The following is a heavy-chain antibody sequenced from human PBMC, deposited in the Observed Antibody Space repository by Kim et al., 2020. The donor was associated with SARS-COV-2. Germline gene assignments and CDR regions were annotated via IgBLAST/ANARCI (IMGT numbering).Heavy chain of an antibody. CDR3: AADYYGSGSYPY. V-gene: IGHV1-3*01. J-gene: IGHJ4*02. Sequence: KYSQKFQGRVTITRDTSASTAYMELSSLRSEDTAVYYCAADYYGSGSYPYWGQGTLVTVSS. D-gene: IGHD3-10*01.